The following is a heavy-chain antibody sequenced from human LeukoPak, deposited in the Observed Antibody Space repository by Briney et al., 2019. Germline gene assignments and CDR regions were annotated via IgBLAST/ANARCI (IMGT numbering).Heavy chain of an antibody. V-gene: IGHV1-46*01. Sequence: ASLKVSCKASGYIFTSYSMHWVRRAPGQGLEWMGIINTSGGTTNYAQKFQGRVTMTRDTSTSTVYMDLSSLRSEDTAMYYCARDRSHRYYHSTGYAFDYWGQGTLVTVSS. CDR1: GYIFTSYS. CDR3: ARDRSHRYYHSTGYAFDY. D-gene: IGHD3-22*01. J-gene: IGHJ4*02. CDR2: INTSGGTT.